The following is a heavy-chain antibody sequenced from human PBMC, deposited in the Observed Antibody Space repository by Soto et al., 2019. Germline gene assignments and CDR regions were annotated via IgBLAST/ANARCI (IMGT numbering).Heavy chain of an antibody. CDR1: GITYTTYA. CDR3: ARAISGYVT. V-gene: IGHV1-3*04. J-gene: IGHJ5*02. CDR2: INTGNGNT. Sequence: QVQLVQSGAEVKKPGASVKVSCKASGITYTTYAIHWVRQAPGQGLEWMGWINTGNGNTRDSQRLQGRVTLTTDTSANTAYMDVNCLSSEDTAVSSCARAISGYVTWGQGTLITVSS. D-gene: IGHD5-12*01.